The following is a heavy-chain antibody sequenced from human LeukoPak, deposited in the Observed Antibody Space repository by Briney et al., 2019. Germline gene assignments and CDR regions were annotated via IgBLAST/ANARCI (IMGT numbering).Heavy chain of an antibody. Sequence: PSETLSLTCTVSGFSISSDYYWGWIRQPPGKGLEWLGSVSHSGITYYNSSLNSRVTISVDTSNNQFSLKVNSVTAADTAVYYCSLTRAGTNFDYWGQGTLVTVSS. D-gene: IGHD6-13*01. CDR1: GFSISSDYY. CDR3: SLTRAGTNFDY. J-gene: IGHJ4*02. CDR2: VSHSGIT. V-gene: IGHV4-38-2*02.